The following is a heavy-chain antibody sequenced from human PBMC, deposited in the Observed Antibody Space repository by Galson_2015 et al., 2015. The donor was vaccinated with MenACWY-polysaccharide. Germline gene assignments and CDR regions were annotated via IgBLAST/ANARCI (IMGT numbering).Heavy chain of an antibody. D-gene: IGHD5-18*01. CDR1: GGSISSTDYY. CDR3: RGYTSGFGVDY. CDR2: IYYSGST. Sequence: TLSLTCTVSGGSISSTDYYWGWIRQPQGKGLEWIGSIYYSGSTYYNPSLKSRVTISLDTSKNQFSLKLSSVTAADTAVYYCRGYTSGFGVDYWGQGTLVTVSS. J-gene: IGHJ4*02. V-gene: IGHV4-39*07.